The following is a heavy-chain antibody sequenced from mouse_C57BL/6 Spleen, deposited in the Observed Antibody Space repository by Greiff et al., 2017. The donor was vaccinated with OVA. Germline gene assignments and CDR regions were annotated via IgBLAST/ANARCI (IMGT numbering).Heavy chain of an antibody. D-gene: IGHD2-4*01. CDR1: GYTFTSYW. J-gene: IGHJ3*01. CDR2: IDPSDSYT. V-gene: IGHV1-50*01. CDR3: ARAIYYDYDEGFAY. Sequence: QVQLKQPGAELVKPGASVKLSCKASGYTFTSYWMQWVKQRPGQGLEWIGEIDPSDSYTNYNQKFKGKATLTVDTSSSTAYMQLSSLTSEDSAVYYCARAIYYDYDEGFAYWGQGTLVTVSA.